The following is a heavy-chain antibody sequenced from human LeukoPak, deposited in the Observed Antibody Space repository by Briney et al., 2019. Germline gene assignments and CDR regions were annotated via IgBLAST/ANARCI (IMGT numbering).Heavy chain of an antibody. J-gene: IGHJ5*02. CDR2: IYHSGST. CDR3: ARAVVVAASKVRNNWFDP. V-gene: IGHV4-30-2*01. D-gene: IGHD2-15*01. CDR1: GGSISSGGYS. Sequence: SETLSLTCAVSGGSISSGGYSWSWIRQPSGKGLEWIGYIYHSGSTYYNPSLKSRVTISVDRSKNQFSLKLSSVTAADTAVYYCARAVVVAASKVRNNWFDPWGQGTLVTVSS.